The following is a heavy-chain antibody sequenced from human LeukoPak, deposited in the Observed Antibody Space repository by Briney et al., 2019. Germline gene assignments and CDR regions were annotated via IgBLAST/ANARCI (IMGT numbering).Heavy chain of an antibody. CDR3: AKGGSGSCYSGGDY. J-gene: IGHJ4*02. V-gene: IGHV3-23*01. CDR2: ICGANNNT. D-gene: IGHD2-15*01. CDR1: GFTFNTYA. Sequence: GGSLRLSCAASGFTFNTYAMSWVRQAPGKGLEWVSAICGANNNTYYADSVKGRFTISRDNSKNTLYLQMNSLRAEDTAIYYCAKGGSGSCYSGGDYWGQGTLVTVSS.